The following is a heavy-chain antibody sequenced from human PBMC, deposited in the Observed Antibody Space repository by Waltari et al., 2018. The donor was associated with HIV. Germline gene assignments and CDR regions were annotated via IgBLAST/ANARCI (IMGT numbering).Heavy chain of an antibody. J-gene: IGHJ4*02. CDR3: ARGEDVSLTHLPPGFRLQF. CDR2: INPDSGET. CDR1: ASPSITHS. D-gene: IGHD1-26*01. Sequence: VHSASEVMAPGASVTPSSNLPASPSITHSLSLFRQAPGQGLEWLCRINPDSGETTYSPTFQGRVTMTRDTSSASAYMKLTRLTSADTAMYFCARGEDVSLTHLPPGFRLQFWGQGSLVSVSS. V-gene: IGHV1-2*06.